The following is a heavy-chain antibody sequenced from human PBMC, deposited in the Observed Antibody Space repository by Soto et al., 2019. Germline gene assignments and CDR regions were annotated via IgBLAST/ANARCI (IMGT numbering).Heavy chain of an antibody. J-gene: IGHJ6*02. V-gene: IGHV4-34*01. D-gene: IGHD2-2*01. CDR3: ARGGLFCSSTSVYVAKRYYYGMDV. CDR1: GGSFSGYY. CDR2: INHSGST. Sequence: SETLSLTCAVYGGSFSGYYWSWIRQPPGKGLEWIGEINHSGSTNYNPSLKSRVTISVDTSKNQFSLKLSSVTAADTAVYYCARGGLFCSSTSVYVAKRYYYGMDVWGQGTTVTVSS.